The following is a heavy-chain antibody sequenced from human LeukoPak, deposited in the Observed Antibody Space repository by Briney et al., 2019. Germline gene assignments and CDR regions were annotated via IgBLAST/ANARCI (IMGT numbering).Heavy chain of an antibody. V-gene: IGHV3-11*01. CDR1: GFTFSDYY. J-gene: IGHJ5*02. Sequence: PGGSLRISCAASGFTFSDYYMSWIRQAPGKGLEWVSYISSSGSAIYYADSVKGRFTISRDNAKNSLYLQMNSLRAEDTAVYYCARALGVTIFGVVIDNWFDPWGQGTLVTVSS. D-gene: IGHD3-3*01. CDR2: ISSSGSAI. CDR3: ARALGVTIFGVVIDNWFDP.